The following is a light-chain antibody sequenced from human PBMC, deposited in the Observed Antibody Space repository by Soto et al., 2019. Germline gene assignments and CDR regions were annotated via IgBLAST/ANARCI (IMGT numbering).Light chain of an antibody. V-gene: IGKV3-20*01. CDR1: QSVSSTF. Sequence: EILLTQSPGTLSLSPGERATLSCRASQSVSSTFLAWFQQKPGQAPRLLIYGASSRATGISDRFTGSGSGTDFTLTISRLEPEDFAVYYCQQYGGSRITFGQGTRLEIK. J-gene: IGKJ5*01. CDR2: GAS. CDR3: QQYGGSRIT.